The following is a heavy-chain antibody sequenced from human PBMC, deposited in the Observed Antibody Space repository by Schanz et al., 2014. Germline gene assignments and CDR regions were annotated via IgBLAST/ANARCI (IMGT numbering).Heavy chain of an antibody. CDR3: AKDLGVDCGDGCFNWYFDL. CDR2: ISGSSRTI. Sequence: EVQLLESGGGLVQPGGSLRLSCAASGFNFGSHGMHWVRQAPGKGLEWVSYISGSSRTIYYADSMKGRFTVSRDNSRSTMYLQMNSLRAEDTAVYFCAKDLGVDCGDGCFNWYFDLWGRGTLVTVSS. J-gene: IGHJ2*01. CDR1: GFNFGSHG. D-gene: IGHD2-21*02. V-gene: IGHV3-48*01.